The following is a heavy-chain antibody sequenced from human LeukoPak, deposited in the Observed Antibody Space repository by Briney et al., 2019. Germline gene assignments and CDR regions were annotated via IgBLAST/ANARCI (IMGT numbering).Heavy chain of an antibody. CDR2: IYYSGST. CDR1: GGSISSYY. Sequence: SETLSLTCTVSGGSISSYYWSWIRQPPGKGLEWIGYIYYSGSTNYNPSLKSRVTISVDTSKNQFSLKLSSVTAADTAVYYCARGSNDYGDDDYYYYYMDVWGKGTTVTVSS. CDR3: ARGSNDYGDDDYYYYYMDV. D-gene: IGHD4-17*01. J-gene: IGHJ6*03. V-gene: IGHV4-59*01.